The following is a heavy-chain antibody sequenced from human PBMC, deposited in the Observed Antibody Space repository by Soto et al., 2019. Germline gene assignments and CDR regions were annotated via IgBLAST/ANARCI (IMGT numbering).Heavy chain of an antibody. CDR2: IGEDGISK. V-gene: IGHV3-33*06. CDR3: AKVFSAYCGGDGYFAY. Sequence: GSLRLSCAASVFTFSSYAMHWVRQAPGQGLEWVAAIGEDGISKYYADSVKGRFTISSDNSKNTLYLQMNSLRADDTAVYYCAKVFSAYCGGDGYFAYWGQGNLVTVS. D-gene: IGHD2-21*02. CDR1: VFTFSSYA. J-gene: IGHJ4*02.